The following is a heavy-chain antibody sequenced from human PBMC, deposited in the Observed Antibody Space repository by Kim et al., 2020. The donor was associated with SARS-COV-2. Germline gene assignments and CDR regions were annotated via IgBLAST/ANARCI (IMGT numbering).Heavy chain of an antibody. CDR2: IYYSGST. CDR3: ARHPSQIVLMVYAPQYYFDY. V-gene: IGHV4-39*01. D-gene: IGHD2-8*01. J-gene: IGHJ4*02. CDR1: GGSISSSSYY. Sequence: SETLSLTCTVSGGSISSSSYYWGWIRQPPGKGLEWIGIIYYSGSTYYNPYLKSRVTISVDTSKNQFSLKLSSVTAADTAVYYCARHPSQIVLMVYAPQYYFDYWGQVTLVTVAS.